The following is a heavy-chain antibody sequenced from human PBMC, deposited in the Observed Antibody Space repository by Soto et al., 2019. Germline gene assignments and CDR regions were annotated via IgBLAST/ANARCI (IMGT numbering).Heavy chain of an antibody. CDR1: GHIFTSYG. D-gene: IGHD2-15*01. V-gene: IGHV1-18*01. CDR3: AGHCDRGGSGWVTSLEP. J-gene: IGHJ4*02. CDR2: ISAHNGNT. Sequence: QVHLVQSGAEVKTPGASVKVSCEASGHIFTSYGFSWVRQAPGQGLEWMGWISAHNGNTDYAQKFQDRLTMTTDTARRTVYWVLRRLTSDDTAVYSGAGHCDRGGSGWVTSLEPWGQGPPVTAPS.